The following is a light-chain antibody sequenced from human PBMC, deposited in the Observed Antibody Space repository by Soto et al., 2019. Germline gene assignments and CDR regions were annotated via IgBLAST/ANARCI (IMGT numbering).Light chain of an antibody. J-gene: IGLJ1*01. V-gene: IGLV2-14*01. CDR1: SGDVGIYNY. CDR2: EVY. CDR3: GSYTSTDTSFV. Sequence: QSVLTQPACVSGSPGQSITISCTGTSGDVGIYNYVSWYQQHPGKAPKLIICEVYNRPSGVSDRFSGSKSGNKASLIISNLEAEDESEYYCGSYTSTDTSFVFAPGTKVTVL.